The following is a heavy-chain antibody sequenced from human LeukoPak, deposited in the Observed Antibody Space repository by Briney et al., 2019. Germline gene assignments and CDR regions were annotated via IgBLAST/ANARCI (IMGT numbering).Heavy chain of an antibody. CDR1: GYTFTGYY. CDR3: TIIVVVPAATEAEGG. V-gene: IGHV1-2*02. CDR2: INPNSGGT. D-gene: IGHD2-2*01. Sequence: GAPVKVSCKASGYTFTGYYMHWVRQAPGQGLEWMGWINPNSGGTNYAQKFQGRVTMTRDTSISTAYMELSRLRSDDTAVYYCTIIVVVPAATEAEGGWGQGTLVTVSS. J-gene: IGHJ4*02.